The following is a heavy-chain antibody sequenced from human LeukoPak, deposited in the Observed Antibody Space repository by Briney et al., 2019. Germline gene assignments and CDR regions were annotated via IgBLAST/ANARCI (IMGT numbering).Heavy chain of an antibody. CDR2: ISWNSGSI. Sequence: GGSLRLSCAASGFTFDDYAMHWVRQAPGKGLEWVSGISWNSGSIVYADSVKGRFTISRDNAKKSLYLQMNSLRAEDMALYYCAKGGGSLPDQHEYFQHWGQGTLVTVSS. CDR1: GFTFDDYA. CDR3: AKGGGSLPDQHEYFQH. V-gene: IGHV3-9*03. D-gene: IGHD2-2*01. J-gene: IGHJ1*01.